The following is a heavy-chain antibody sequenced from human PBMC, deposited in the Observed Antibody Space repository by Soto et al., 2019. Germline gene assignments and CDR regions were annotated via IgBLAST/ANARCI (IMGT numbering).Heavy chain of an antibody. J-gene: IGHJ4*02. Sequence: QITLKESGPTLVKPTQTLTLTCTLSGFSLRSPGVGVGWIRQTPGKALEWLALIFWTNDVRYSPSLRSRLTITKDNSKNQVVLTMTNVDPVDTGTYYCSHRRHVYSDAVAEFDYWGQGTLVSVSS. CDR3: SHRRHVYSDAVAEFDY. CDR2: IFWTNDV. V-gene: IGHV2-5*01. D-gene: IGHD4-17*01. CDR1: GFSLRSPGVG.